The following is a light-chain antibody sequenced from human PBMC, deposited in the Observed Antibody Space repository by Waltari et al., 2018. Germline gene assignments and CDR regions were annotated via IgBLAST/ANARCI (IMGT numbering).Light chain of an antibody. Sequence: EVVMTQSPATLSVYPGERATLSCRASQSVRSNLAWYQQRPGQAPRLLIYVASTRATGIPARFSGSGSGTEFTLTISSLQSEDFAIYYCQQYNNWLTWTFGQGTKVEIK. J-gene: IGKJ1*01. CDR3: QQYNNWLTWT. V-gene: IGKV3-15*01. CDR1: QSVRSN. CDR2: VAS.